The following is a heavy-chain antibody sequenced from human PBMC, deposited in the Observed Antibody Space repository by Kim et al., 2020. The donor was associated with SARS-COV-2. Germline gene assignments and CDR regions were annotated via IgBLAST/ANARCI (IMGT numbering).Heavy chain of an antibody. CDR1: GGSFSGYY. Sequence: SETLSLTCAVYGGSFSGYYWSWIRQPPGKGLEWIGEINHSGSTNYNPSLKSRVTISVDTSKNQFSLKLSSVTAADTAVYYCARGRTTVTLDYWGQGTLVT. J-gene: IGHJ4*02. D-gene: IGHD4-17*01. CDR2: INHSGST. V-gene: IGHV4-34*01. CDR3: ARGRTTVTLDY.